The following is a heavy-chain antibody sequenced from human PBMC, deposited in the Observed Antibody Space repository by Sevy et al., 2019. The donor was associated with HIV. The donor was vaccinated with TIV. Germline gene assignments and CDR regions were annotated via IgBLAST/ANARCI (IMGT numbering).Heavy chain of an antibody. D-gene: IGHD2-15*01. V-gene: IGHV3-30*18. J-gene: IGHJ6*02. Sequence: GGSLRLSCAASGFTFSSYGMHWVRQAPGKGLEWVAVISYDGSNKYYADSVKGRFTISRDNSKNTLYLQMNSLRAEDTAVYYCAKDLGYCSGGSCPSGTTYYYYYYGMDVWGQGTTVTVSS. CDR1: GFTFSSYG. CDR2: ISYDGSNK. CDR3: AKDLGYCSGGSCPSGTTYYYYYYGMDV.